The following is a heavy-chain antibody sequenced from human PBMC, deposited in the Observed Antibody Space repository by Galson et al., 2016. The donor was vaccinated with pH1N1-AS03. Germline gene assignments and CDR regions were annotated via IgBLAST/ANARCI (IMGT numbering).Heavy chain of an antibody. J-gene: IGHJ6*02. CDR1: EYIFTGFY. D-gene: IGHD2-2*01. V-gene: IGHV1-2*04. Sequence: SVKVSCKASEYIFTGFYVHWVRQAPGQGLEWMGWINTDSGVTNYAQKFEAWVTMTRDTSASTAYMELYGMKSDDTAVYYCARDPRGPCTSSTCPTTSYYGMDVWGQGTTVIVSS. CDR3: ARDPRGPCTSSTCPTTSYYGMDV. CDR2: INTDSGVT.